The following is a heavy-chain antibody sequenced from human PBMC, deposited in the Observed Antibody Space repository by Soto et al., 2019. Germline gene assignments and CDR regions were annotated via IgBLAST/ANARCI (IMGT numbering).Heavy chain of an antibody. CDR3: ARNGLQRFLEWLYPYYYYGMDV. D-gene: IGHD3-3*01. CDR2: ISAYKGNT. J-gene: IGHJ6*02. V-gene: IGHV1-18*01. Sequence: AAVKVSCKACVYTFTSDGIRGVRQAPGQGVEWVGWISAYKGNTNYAQNLQGRGTITTDTSTSTAYMELRSLRSDDTAVYYCARNGLQRFLEWLYPYYYYGMDVWGQGTPVTVSS. CDR1: VYTFTSDG.